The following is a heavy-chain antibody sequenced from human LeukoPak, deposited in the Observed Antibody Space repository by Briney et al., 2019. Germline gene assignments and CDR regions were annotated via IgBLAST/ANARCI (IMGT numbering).Heavy chain of an antibody. D-gene: IGHD5-12*01. V-gene: IGHV3-21*04. Sequence: PGGSLRLSCAASGFTFSDYTMNWVRLAPGKGLEWVSSISGSSNYIYYADSVKGRFTISRGNAKNSLYLQMNSLRAEDTALYYCAKDGVWLRRGDGYFDYWGQGTLVTVSS. CDR1: GFTFSDYT. CDR2: ISGSSNYI. CDR3: AKDGVWLRRGDGYFDY. J-gene: IGHJ4*02.